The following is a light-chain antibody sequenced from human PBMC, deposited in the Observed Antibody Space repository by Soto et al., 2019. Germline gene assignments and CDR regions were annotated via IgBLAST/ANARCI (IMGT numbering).Light chain of an antibody. CDR1: QGISSY. Sequence: IHLTLSASSLSASVGHRVTLICRASQGISSYLAWYQQKPGKAPKLLIYAASTLQSGVPSRFSGSGSGTDFTLTISSMQPEDFATYYCQQLNSYFFGPGTKVDIK. V-gene: IGKV1-9*01. CDR3: QQLNSYF. CDR2: AAS. J-gene: IGKJ3*01.